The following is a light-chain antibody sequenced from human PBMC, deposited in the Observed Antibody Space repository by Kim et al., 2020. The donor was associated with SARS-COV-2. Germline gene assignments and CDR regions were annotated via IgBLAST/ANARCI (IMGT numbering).Light chain of an antibody. J-gene: IGKJ2*01. CDR1: EGITNS. CDR3: QQYYITPYS. Sequence: APVGDRVVITCRASEGITNSLAWYQQRPGKAPDLLLYATSRLQTGVPSRFSGSVSGTVFTLTIRNLQPEDFATYVCQQYYITPYSFGQGTKVDIK. V-gene: IGKV1-NL1*01. CDR2: ATS.